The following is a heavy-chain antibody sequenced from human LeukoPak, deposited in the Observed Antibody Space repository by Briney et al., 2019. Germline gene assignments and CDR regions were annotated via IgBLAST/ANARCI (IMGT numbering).Heavy chain of an antibody. Sequence: GASVKVSCKASGYTYTSYTMSWVRQAPGQGLEWMGWINTYNGNTNYAQKVQGRVTMTTDTSTSTAYMELKSLISDDSAVYYCARPVGSLGYCSSSSCYFGGMDVWGKGTTVTVSS. V-gene: IGHV1-18*04. J-gene: IGHJ6*04. CDR2: INTYNGNT. CDR1: GYTYTSYT. D-gene: IGHD2-2*01. CDR3: ARPVGSLGYCSSSSCYFGGMDV.